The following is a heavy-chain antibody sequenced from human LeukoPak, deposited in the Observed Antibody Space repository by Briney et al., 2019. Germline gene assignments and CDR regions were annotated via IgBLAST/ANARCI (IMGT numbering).Heavy chain of an antibody. CDR2: IYYSGST. V-gene: IGHV4-59*01. D-gene: IGHD3-16*01. CDR1: GGSISSYY. CDR3: ARGAGWLIDY. J-gene: IGHJ4*02. Sequence: SETLSLTCTVSGGSISSYYWSWIRQPPGKGLEWIGYIYYSGSTNYNPSLRSRVTISVDTSKNQFSLKLSSVTAADTAVYYCARGAGWLIDYWGQGILVTVSS.